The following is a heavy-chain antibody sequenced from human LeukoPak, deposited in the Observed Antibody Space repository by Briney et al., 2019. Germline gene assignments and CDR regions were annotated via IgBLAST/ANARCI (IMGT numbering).Heavy chain of an antibody. Sequence: ASVKVSCKASGYTFTSYYMHWVRQAPGQGLEWMGIINPSGGSTSYAQKFQGRVTMTRDMSTSTVYMELSSLRSEDTAVYYCARDAIAAAGLDYWGQGTLVTVSS. CDR3: ARDAIAAAGLDY. CDR1: GYTFTSYY. CDR2: INPSGGST. D-gene: IGHD6-13*01. J-gene: IGHJ4*02. V-gene: IGHV1-46*01.